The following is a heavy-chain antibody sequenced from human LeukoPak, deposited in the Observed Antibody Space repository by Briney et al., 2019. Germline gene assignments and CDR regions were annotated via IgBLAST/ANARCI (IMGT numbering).Heavy chain of an antibody. CDR3: AVGYCSSTSCYVFDY. CDR1: GGSIRSYY. D-gene: IGHD2-2*01. J-gene: IGHJ4*02. V-gene: IGHV4-59*01. CDR2: IYYSGST. Sequence: PSETLSLTCTVSGGSIRSYYWSWIRQPPGKGLEWIAYIYYSGSTNYNPSLKSRVTISVDTSKNQFSLKLSSVTAADTAVYYCAVGYCSSTSCYVFDYWGQGTLVTVSS.